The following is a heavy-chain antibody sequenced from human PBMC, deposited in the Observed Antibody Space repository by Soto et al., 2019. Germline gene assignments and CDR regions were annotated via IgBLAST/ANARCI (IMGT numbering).Heavy chain of an antibody. V-gene: IGHV3-21*02. CDR1: GFTFSDHT. D-gene: IGHD4-17*01. Sequence: EVQLVESGGGLVKPGGSLRLSCAVSGFTFSDHTMNWVRQAPGKGLEWVSSIDSSTSYIYYADSVKGRFTISRDNARSSLFLQMSSLSAEDTAVYYCTRGSYGDYNYWGQGTLVTVSS. J-gene: IGHJ4*02. CDR2: IDSSTSYI. CDR3: TRGSYGDYNY.